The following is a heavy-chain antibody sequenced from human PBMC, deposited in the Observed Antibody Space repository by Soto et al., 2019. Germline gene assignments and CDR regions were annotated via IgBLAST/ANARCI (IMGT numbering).Heavy chain of an antibody. CDR1: GGSISSNNW. D-gene: IGHD3-22*01. CDR2: IFPTGST. J-gene: IGHJ3*02. V-gene: IGHV4-4*02. CDR3: ARRYYDSRDYYPWAFDI. Sequence: SETLSLTCAVSGGSISSNNWWSWVRQPPGKGLEWIGEIFPTGSTNYNPSLTSRVTISVDKSKNQFSLKLNSVTAADTAMYYCARRYYDSRDYYPWAFDIWGQGTMVTVSS.